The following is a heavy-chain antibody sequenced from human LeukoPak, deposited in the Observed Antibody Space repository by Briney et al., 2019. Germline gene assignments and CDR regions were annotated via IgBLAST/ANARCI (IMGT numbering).Heavy chain of an antibody. Sequence: PGGSLRLSCAASGFTFSSYAMSWVRQAPGKGLEWVSAISGSGGSTYYADSVKGRFTISRDNAKNSLYLQMNGLRAEDTAVYYCASFSTSAVIGDYWGQGTLVTVSS. CDR2: ISGSGGST. J-gene: IGHJ4*02. D-gene: IGHD3-10*01. CDR3: ASFSTSAVIGDY. V-gene: IGHV3-23*01. CDR1: GFTFSSYA.